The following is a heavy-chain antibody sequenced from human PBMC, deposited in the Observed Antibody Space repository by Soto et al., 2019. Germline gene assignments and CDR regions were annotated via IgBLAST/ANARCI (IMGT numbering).Heavy chain of an antibody. Sequence: EVQLVESGGGLVQPGGSLRLSCAASGFTVSSNYMSWVRQAPGKGLEWVSVIYSGGSTYYADSVKGRFTISRDNSKNTLYLQMNSLRAEDTAVYYCARRDTVAGGNWFDPWGQGTLVTVSS. CDR1: GFTVSSNY. D-gene: IGHD6-19*01. CDR3: ARRDTVAGGNWFDP. CDR2: IYSGGST. V-gene: IGHV3-66*04. J-gene: IGHJ5*02.